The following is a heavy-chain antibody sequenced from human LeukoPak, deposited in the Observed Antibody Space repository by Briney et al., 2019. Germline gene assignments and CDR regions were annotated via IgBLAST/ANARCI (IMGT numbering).Heavy chain of an antibody. J-gene: IGHJ4*02. CDR3: VAEEYGTGSYYKSSV. CDR1: AGCIGSDALY. CDR2: IHYTRSYSGTT. V-gene: IGHV4-39*01. Sequence: SETLSLTCIVSAGCIGSDALYWGWIRQSPGKGLEWIGSIHYTRSYSGTTYYNPSLESRVTVSTDRSKNLCSLKLTSVTAADTAVYYCVAEEYGTGSYYKSSVWGKGTLVTVSS. D-gene: IGHD3-10*01.